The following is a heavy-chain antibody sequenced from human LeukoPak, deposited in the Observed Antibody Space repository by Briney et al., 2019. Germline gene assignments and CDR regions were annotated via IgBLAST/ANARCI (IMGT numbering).Heavy chain of an antibody. V-gene: IGHV1-8*01. J-gene: IGHJ4*02. Sequence: ASVKVSCNASGYTFTSYDINWVRQATGQGFEWMGWMNPNSGNTGYAQKFQGRVSMTRDTSISTAYMELSRLRSEDTAVYYCARRITMVRGVISVLGYWGQGTLVTVSS. CDR1: GYTFTSYD. D-gene: IGHD3-10*01. CDR3: ARRITMVRGVISVLGY. CDR2: MNPNSGNT.